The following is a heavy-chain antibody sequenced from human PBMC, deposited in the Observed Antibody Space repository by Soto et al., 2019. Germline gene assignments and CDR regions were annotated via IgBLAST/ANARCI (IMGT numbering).Heavy chain of an antibody. CDR1: GGSVSSSSHY. CDR2: VYYIETT. Sequence: QLQLQESGPGLVKPSGTLSLTCTVSGGSVSSSSHYWGWIRQPPRKGLEWIGSVYYIETTFYNPSLKSRVSISADTSKNQFSLRLTSVTAADTAVYYCASHDVWVKLRGAFDIWGQGTMVTVSS. J-gene: IGHJ3*02. CDR3: ASHDVWVKLRGAFDI. D-gene: IGHD1-26*01. V-gene: IGHV4-39*01.